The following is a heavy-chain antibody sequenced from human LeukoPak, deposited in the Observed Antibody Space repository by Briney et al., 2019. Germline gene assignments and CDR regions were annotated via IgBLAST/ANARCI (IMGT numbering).Heavy chain of an antibody. J-gene: IGHJ4*02. CDR3: ARGYYDFWSGLDCFDY. Sequence: GGSLRLSCAASGFTFSSYWMSWVRQAPGKGLEWVAHIKQDGSEKYYVDSVKGRFTISRDNAKNSLYLQMNSLRAEDTAVYYCARGYYDFWSGLDCFDYWGQGTLVTVSS. CDR2: IKQDGSEK. V-gene: IGHV3-7*03. CDR1: GFTFSSYW. D-gene: IGHD3-3*01.